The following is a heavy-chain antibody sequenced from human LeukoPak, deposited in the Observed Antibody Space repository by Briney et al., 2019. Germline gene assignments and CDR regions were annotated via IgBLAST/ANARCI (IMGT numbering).Heavy chain of an antibody. CDR3: ASSSTFDSNGYFLGGY. J-gene: IGHJ4*02. CDR1: GFTFSSYG. Sequence: GRSLRLSCAASGFTFSSYGMHWVRQAPGKGLQWVSAISRTSSTYYADSVKGRFTISRDNAKNSLYLQMNSLGADDTAVYYCASSSTFDSNGYFLGGYWGQGTLVTVSS. CDR2: ISRTSST. D-gene: IGHD3-22*01. V-gene: IGHV3-21*01.